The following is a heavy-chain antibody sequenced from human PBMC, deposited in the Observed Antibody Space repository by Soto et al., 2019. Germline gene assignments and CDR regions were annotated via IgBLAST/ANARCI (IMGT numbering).Heavy chain of an antibody. CDR3: ARSRGGYFDY. V-gene: IGHV4-59*01. D-gene: IGHD3-22*01. J-gene: IGHJ4*02. CDR1: GASISTYY. Sequence: PSETLSLTCAVSGASISTYYWSWIRQPPGKGLEWIGYFYYSGGTNYNPSLKSRVTISVDTSKSQFSLKLSSVTAADTAVYYCARSRGGYFDYWGQGTLVTVSS. CDR2: FYYSGGT.